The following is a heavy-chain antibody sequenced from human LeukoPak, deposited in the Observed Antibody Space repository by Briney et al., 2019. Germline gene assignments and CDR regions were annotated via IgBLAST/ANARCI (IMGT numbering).Heavy chain of an antibody. Sequence: GGSLRLSCAASGFTFSSYGTHWVRQAPGKGLEWVAVISYDGSNKYYADSVKGRFTISRDNSKNTLYLQMNSLRAEDTAVYYCAKGASALWFGEFLYWGQGTLVTVSS. CDR2: ISYDGSNK. J-gene: IGHJ4*02. D-gene: IGHD3-10*01. V-gene: IGHV3-30*18. CDR3: AKGASALWFGEFLY. CDR1: GFTFSSYG.